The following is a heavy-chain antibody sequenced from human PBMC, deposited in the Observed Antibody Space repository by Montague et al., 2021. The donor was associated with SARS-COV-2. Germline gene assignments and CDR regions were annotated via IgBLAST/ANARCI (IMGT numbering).Heavy chain of an antibody. D-gene: IGHD1-26*01. CDR1: DGSISSGNYY. CDR3: ARFGSGTLEFDL. Sequence: TLSLTCTVSDGSISSGNYYWSWIRQPAGKGLEWIGRIYTSGSTNYNPSLKSRVTISADTSKNQFSLKLGSMTAADTAVYFCARFGSGTLEFDLWGQGTLVTVSS. V-gene: IGHV4-61*02. CDR2: IYTSGST. J-gene: IGHJ4*02.